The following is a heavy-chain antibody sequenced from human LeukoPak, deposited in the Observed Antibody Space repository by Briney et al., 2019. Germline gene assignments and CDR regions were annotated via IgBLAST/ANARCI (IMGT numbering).Heavy chain of an antibody. CDR1: GESFSGYY. CDR2: INHSGST. V-gene: IGHV4-34*01. Sequence: SETLSLTCAVYGESFSGYYWSWIRQPPGKGLEWIGEINHSGSTNYNPSLKSRVTTSVDTSKNQFSLKLSSVTAADTAVYYCARDYLGAGTVAATSGYWGQGTLVTVSS. CDR3: ARDYLGAGTVAATSGY. D-gene: IGHD1-26*01. J-gene: IGHJ4*01.